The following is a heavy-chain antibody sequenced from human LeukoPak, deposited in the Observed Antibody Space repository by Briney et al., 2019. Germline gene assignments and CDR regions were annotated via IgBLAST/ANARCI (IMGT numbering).Heavy chain of an antibody. CDR2: IKSKTDGGTT. Sequence: GGSLRLSCAASGFTFSNAGMSWVRQAPGNGLEWVGRIKSKTDGGTTDYAAPVKGRFTIARDDSKNTLYLQMNSLKTEDTAVYYCAKGGDILTGHNWFDPWGQGTLVTVSS. CDR1: GFTFSNAG. D-gene: IGHD3-9*01. J-gene: IGHJ5*02. CDR3: AKGGDILTGHNWFDP. V-gene: IGHV3-15*01.